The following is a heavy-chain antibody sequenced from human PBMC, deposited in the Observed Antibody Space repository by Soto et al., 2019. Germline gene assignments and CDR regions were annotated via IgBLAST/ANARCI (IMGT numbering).Heavy chain of an antibody. CDR1: GGTFNGYS. CDR3: ARVDSSLVRLVGQFYFDH. V-gene: IGHV1-69*01. J-gene: IGHJ4*02. CDR2: TIPIFTTA. Sequence: QVQLVQAGAEVKEPGPSVKVPCKASGGTFNGYSISWVRQAPGQGLEWVGGTIPIFTTANYAQKFQGRLTKNADESTSTAYMELSGLRSDDTAIYYCARVDSSLVRLVGQFYFDHWGQGTLVTVSS. D-gene: IGHD3-10*01.